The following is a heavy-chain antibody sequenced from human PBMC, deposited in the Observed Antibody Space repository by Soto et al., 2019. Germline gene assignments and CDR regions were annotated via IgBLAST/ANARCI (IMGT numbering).Heavy chain of an antibody. CDR2: FYWDDDK. V-gene: IGHV2-5*02. D-gene: IGHD3-10*01. CDR3: VHHYGGDSPSI. Sequence: QITLKESGPTLVKPTQTLTLTCTFSGFSLSTSGVGVGWIRQPPGKALEWLSLFYWDDDKRYSPSLKSRLTITKDTSKNQVVLTMTNMDPVDTATYYCVHHYGGDSPSIWGRGTLVTVSS. J-gene: IGHJ2*01. CDR1: GFSLSTSGVG.